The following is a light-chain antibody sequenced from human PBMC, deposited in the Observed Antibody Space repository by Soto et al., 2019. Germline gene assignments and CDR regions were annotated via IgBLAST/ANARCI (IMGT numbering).Light chain of an antibody. CDR1: SSNIGAIYD. CDR2: GNT. J-gene: IGLJ3*02. V-gene: IGLV1-40*01. CDR3: QAYDYSLTASV. Sequence: QPVLTQPPSVSGAPGQRVTISCTGSSSNIGAIYDVQWYQQLPGAAPKLLIYGNTNRPSGVPDRFSGSKSGTSASLAITGLQAEDEADYYCQAYDYSLTASVFGGGTQLTVL.